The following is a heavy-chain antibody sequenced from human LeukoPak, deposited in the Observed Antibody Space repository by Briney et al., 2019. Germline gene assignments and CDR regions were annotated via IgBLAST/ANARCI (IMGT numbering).Heavy chain of an antibody. CDR1: GYSFTNYW. J-gene: IGHJ6*02. CDR2: INPGDSDT. V-gene: IGHV5-51*01. D-gene: IGHD3-10*01. Sequence: GESLKISCKGSGYSFTNYWIGWVRQMPGKGLEWMGIINPGDSDTRYSPSFQGQVTISADKSVSTAYLQWSSLKASDTAMYYCARVPMVRGVDYYGMDVWGQGTTVTVSS. CDR3: ARVPMVRGVDYYGMDV.